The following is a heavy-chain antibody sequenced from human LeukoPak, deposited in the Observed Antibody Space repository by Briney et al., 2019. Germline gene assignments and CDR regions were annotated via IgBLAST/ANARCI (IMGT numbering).Heavy chain of an antibody. CDR1: GGSTSKDY. Sequence: SETLSLTCTISGGSTSKDYWSWIRQPAGKGLEWIGRIYSSGTTNYNPSLESRVAMSVDNYKNQFSLKLSSVTAADTAVYYCARAREFSSSSGRAYYFDYWGQGTLVTVSS. CDR3: ARAREFSSSSGRAYYFDY. CDR2: IYSSGTT. J-gene: IGHJ4*02. V-gene: IGHV4-4*07. D-gene: IGHD6-6*01.